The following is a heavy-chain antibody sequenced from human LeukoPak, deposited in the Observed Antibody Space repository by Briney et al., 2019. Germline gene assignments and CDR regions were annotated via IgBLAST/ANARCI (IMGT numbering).Heavy chain of an antibody. CDR2: IKQDGSEK. Sequence: GGSLRLSCAASGFTLSNYWMSWVRQAPGRGLEWVANIKQDGSEKNYVDSVKGRFTISRDNAKNSLFLQMDGLTAEDTAVYYCARDRDGGYDSLYYYYYMDVWGKGATVTVSS. CDR1: GFTLSNYW. J-gene: IGHJ6*03. D-gene: IGHD5-12*01. CDR3: ARDRDGGYDSLYYYYYMDV. V-gene: IGHV3-7*01.